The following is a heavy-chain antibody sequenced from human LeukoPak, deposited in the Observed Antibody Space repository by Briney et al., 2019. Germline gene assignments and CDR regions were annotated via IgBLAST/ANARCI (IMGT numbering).Heavy chain of an antibody. Sequence: SETLSLTCTVSGASISSYYYNWMRQPPGKGLAWIGHMYYSGTTNYNPSLKSRVTISVDMTKNQFSLKLSSVTAADTAVYYCASLVVPAATSYYYYYMDVWGKGTTVTVSS. V-gene: IGHV4-59*01. CDR2: MYYSGTT. J-gene: IGHJ6*03. CDR3: ASLVVPAATSYYYYYMDV. CDR1: GASISSYY. D-gene: IGHD2-2*01.